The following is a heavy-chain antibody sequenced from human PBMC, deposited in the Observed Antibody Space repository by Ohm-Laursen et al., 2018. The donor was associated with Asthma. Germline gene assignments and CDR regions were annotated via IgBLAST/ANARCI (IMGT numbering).Heavy chain of an antibody. D-gene: IGHD5-12*01. CDR1: GFTFSSYA. J-gene: IGHJ4*02. CDR3: ATQGYSGYGFDY. CDR2: ISGSGGST. Sequence: SLRLSCTASGFTFSSYAMSWVRQALGKGLEWVSAISGSGGSTYYADSVKGRFTISRDNSKNTLYLQMNSLRAEDTAVYYCATQGYSGYGFDYWGQGTLVTVSS. V-gene: IGHV3-23*01.